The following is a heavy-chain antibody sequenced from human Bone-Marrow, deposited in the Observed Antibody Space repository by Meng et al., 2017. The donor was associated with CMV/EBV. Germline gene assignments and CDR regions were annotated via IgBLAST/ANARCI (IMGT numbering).Heavy chain of an antibody. D-gene: IGHD2-2*01. CDR2: IYYSGST. V-gene: IGHV4-39*07. Sequence: SETLSLTCTVSGVSISSSSYYWGWIRQPPGKGLEWIGSIYYSGSTYYNPSLKSRVTISVDTSKNQFSLKLSSVTAAATAGYYCASDLYNWSSSSCYRGMDVWGQGTTVTVSS. CDR1: GVSISSSSYY. J-gene: IGHJ6*02. CDR3: ASDLYNWSSSSCYRGMDV.